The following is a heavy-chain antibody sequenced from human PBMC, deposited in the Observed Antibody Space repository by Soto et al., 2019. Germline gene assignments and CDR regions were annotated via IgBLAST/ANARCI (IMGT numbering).Heavy chain of an antibody. J-gene: IGHJ6*04. CDR2: INAGNGNT. D-gene: IGHD6-19*01. V-gene: IGHV1-3*01. Sequence: ASVKVSCKASGYTFTSYAMHWVRQAPGQRLEWMGWINAGNGNTKYSQKFQGRVTITRDTSASTAYMELSSLRSEDTAVYYCARAKKQWLVPYYYYGMDVWGKGTTVTVS. CDR1: GYTFTSYA. CDR3: ARAKKQWLVPYYYYGMDV.